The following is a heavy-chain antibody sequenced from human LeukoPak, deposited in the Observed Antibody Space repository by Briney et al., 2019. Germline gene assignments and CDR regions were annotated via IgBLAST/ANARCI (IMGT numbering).Heavy chain of an antibody. J-gene: IGHJ4*02. V-gene: IGHV3-23*01. CDR2: ISGSGGST. D-gene: IGHD2-2*01. Sequence: GGSLILSCAASGFTFSSYAMSWIRQAPGKGLERVSAISGSGGSTYYADSVKGRFTISRDNSKNTLYLQMNSLRAEDTAVYYCAKDIVVVPAAISGWFLDYWGQGTLVTVSS. CDR1: GFTFSSYA. CDR3: AKDIVVVPAAISGWFLDY.